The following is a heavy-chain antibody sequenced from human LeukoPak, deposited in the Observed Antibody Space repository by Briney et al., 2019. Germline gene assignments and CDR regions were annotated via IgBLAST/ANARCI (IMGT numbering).Heavy chain of an antibody. CDR2: IYYSGST. CDR1: GGSISSYY. CDR3: ARDTGGYCSSTSCYAGRVLDY. Sequence: SETLSLTCTVSGGSISSYYWSWIRQPPGKGLEWIGYIYYSGSTNYNPSLKSRVTISVDTSKNQFSLKLSPVTAADTAVYYCARDTGGYCSSTSCYAGRVLDYWGQGTLVTVSS. D-gene: IGHD2-2*01. J-gene: IGHJ4*02. V-gene: IGHV4-59*12.